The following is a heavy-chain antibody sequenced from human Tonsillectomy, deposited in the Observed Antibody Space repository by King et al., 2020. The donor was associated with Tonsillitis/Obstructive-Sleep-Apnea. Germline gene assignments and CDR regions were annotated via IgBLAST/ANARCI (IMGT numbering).Heavy chain of an antibody. J-gene: IGHJ4*02. D-gene: IGHD2-2*01. V-gene: IGHV3-30*04. CDR2: ISSDGNNK. CDR1: GFTFKNST. CDR3: ARAGPDPYCSSTSRYDSNYFDY. Sequence: VQLVESGGGVVQPGRSLRVSCTASGFTFKNSTLHWIRQAPGKGLEWVAVISSDGNNKYYADSVKGRFTLSRDNSKTTLYLRMNSLRTEDTAVYYCARAGPDPYCSSTSRYDSNYFDYWGQGTLVTVSS.